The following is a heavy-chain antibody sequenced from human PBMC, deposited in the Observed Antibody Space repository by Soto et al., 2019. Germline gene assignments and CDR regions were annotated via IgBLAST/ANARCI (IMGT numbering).Heavy chain of an antibody. V-gene: IGHV4-39*01. CDR1: GYSVTSSDYY. Sequence: LSLTCSVSGYSVTSSDYYWAWIRQPPGKGLEWIGSMFYSGLTYYNPSLKSRVTLSVDTSKNQFSVRLNSVTAADTAVYYCAPLSVSLSGPYGIHVWGQGTKVTVSS. CDR2: MFYSGLT. D-gene: IGHD2-15*01. J-gene: IGHJ6*02. CDR3: APLSVSLSGPYGIHV.